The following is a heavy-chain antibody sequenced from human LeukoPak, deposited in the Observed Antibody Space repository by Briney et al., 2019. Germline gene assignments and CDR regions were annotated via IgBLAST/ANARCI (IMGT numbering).Heavy chain of an antibody. J-gene: IGHJ2*01. CDR3: ASPLVESGGNIYFGL. Sequence: PGGSLRLSCAASGFTFSIYWMTWVRQVPGKGLEWVANINPDGSGKAYVDSVKGRFTISRDNAKKSLFLEMNSLRVEDTAVYYCASPLVESGGNIYFGLWGRGTLVTVSS. V-gene: IGHV3-7*05. D-gene: IGHD4-23*01. CDR1: GFTFSIYW. CDR2: INPDGSGK.